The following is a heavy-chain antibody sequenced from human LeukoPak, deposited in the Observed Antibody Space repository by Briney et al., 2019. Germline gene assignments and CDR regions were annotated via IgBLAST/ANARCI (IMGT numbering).Heavy chain of an antibody. Sequence: SETLSLTCTVSGYSISSGYYWGWIRQPPGKGLEWIGSIYHSGSTYYNPSLKSRVTISVDTSKNQFSLKLSSVTAADTAVYYCARDRPAFWSGYYRPVDVWGKGTTVTVSS. CDR3: ARDRPAFWSGYYRPVDV. CDR1: GYSISSGYY. CDR2: IYHSGST. D-gene: IGHD3-3*01. V-gene: IGHV4-38-2*02. J-gene: IGHJ6*04.